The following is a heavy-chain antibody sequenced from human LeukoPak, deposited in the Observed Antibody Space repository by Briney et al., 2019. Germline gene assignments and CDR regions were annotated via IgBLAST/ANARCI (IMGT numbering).Heavy chain of an antibody. J-gene: IGHJ3*02. D-gene: IGHD4-23*01. V-gene: IGHV4-59*08. CDR2: IYYSGDT. CDR3: ARLWGPFGGNSETDAFDI. Sequence: PSETLSLTCTVSGGSISSYYWSWIRQPPGKGLEWLGYIYYSGDTNYNPSLKSRVTISVDTSKNQFSRKLSSVTAADTAVYYCARLWGPFGGNSETDAFDIWGQGTMVTVSS. CDR1: GGSISSYY.